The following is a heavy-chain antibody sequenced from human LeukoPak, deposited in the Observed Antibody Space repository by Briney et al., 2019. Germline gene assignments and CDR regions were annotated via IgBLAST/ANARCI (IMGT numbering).Heavy chain of an antibody. J-gene: IGHJ4*02. Sequence: ASVKVSCKASGYTFSDYTFTNYGISWVRQAPGQGLEWMGWISTYKSHTNYAQKLQGRVTMTTDTSTSTAYMELRSLRSDDTAVYYCAREGFRGYSYGIDYWGQGTLVTVSS. CDR2: ISTYKSHT. CDR1: GYTFSDYTFTNYG. V-gene: IGHV1-18*01. D-gene: IGHD5-18*01. CDR3: AREGFRGYSYGIDY.